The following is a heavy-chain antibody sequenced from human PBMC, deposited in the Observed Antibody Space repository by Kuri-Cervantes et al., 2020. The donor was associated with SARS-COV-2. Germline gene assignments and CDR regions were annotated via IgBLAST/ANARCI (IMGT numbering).Heavy chain of an antibody. CDR2: ISSSGSTI. CDR3: SRGRAATNWFDP. D-gene: IGHD6-13*01. CDR1: GFTFSDYY. Sequence: GESLKISCAASGFTFSDYYMSWIRQAPGKGLEWVSYISSSGSTIYYADSVKGRLTISRDNAETSLYLQMNSLRAEDTAVYYCSRGRAATNWFDPWGQGNPVNVSS. J-gene: IGHJ5*01. V-gene: IGHV3-11*04.